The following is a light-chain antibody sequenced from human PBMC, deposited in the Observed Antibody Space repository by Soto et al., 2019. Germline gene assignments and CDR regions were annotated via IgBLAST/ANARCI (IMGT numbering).Light chain of an antibody. V-gene: IGKV3-11*01. CDR2: DAS. Sequence: EIMLTQSPATLSLYPGERATLSCRASQSVSSYLAWYQQKPGQAPRLLIYDASNRATDIPARFSGSGSGTDFTLTISSLESEDFAVYYCQQRGKWPRTFGQGTKLEIK. J-gene: IGKJ2*01. CDR1: QSVSSY. CDR3: QQRGKWPRT.